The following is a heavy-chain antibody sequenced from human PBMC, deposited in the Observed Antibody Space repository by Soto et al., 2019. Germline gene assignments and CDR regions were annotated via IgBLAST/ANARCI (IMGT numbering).Heavy chain of an antibody. V-gene: IGHV4-31*03. CDR2: IYYSGST. CDR1: GGSISSGGYY. CDR3: ASQRYCDDDCYLFDY. D-gene: IGHD2-21*02. J-gene: IGHJ4*02. Sequence: SETLSLTCTVSGGSISSGGYYWSWIRQQPGKGLEWIGYIYYSGSTYYNPSLKSRLLISVDKSKNQFSLKLTSVTAADTAVYYCASQRYCDDDCYLFDYWGQGTLVTVSS.